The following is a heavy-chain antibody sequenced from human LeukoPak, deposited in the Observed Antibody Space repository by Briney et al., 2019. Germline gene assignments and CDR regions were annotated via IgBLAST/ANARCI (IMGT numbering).Heavy chain of an antibody. CDR1: GFXFSTYW. D-gene: IGHD3-22*01. J-gene: IGHJ4*02. CDR3: ARIYDSGFIDY. CDR2: IKQDGSVK. V-gene: IGHV3-7*04. Sequence: GGSLRLSCAASGFXFSTYWITWVRQAPGEGLEWVANIKQDGSVKPYVDSVKGRFTISRDNAKNSLYLQMNSLRAEDTAVYHCARIYDSGFIDYWGQGTLVTVSS.